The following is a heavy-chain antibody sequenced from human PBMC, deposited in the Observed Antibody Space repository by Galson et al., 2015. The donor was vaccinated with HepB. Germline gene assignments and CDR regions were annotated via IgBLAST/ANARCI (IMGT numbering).Heavy chain of an antibody. V-gene: IGHV3-21*01. J-gene: IGHJ6*02. CDR1: GFTFSSYS. Sequence: LRLSCAASGFTFSSYSMNWVRQAPGKGLEWVSSISSSSSYIYYADSVKGRFTISRDNAKNSLYLQMNSLRAEDTAAYYCARVDYYGSGSYGYYYYGMDVWGQGTTVTVSS. CDR2: ISSSSSYI. CDR3: ARVDYYGSGSYGYYYYGMDV. D-gene: IGHD3-10*01.